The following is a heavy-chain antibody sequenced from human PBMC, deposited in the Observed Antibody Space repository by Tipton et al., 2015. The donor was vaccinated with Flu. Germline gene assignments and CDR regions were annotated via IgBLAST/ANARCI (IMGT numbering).Heavy chain of an antibody. CDR1: GFTFSSYA. V-gene: IGHV3-30-3*01. CDR2: ISYDGSNK. CDR3: ARDPGYFVWLFIN. D-gene: IGHD3-9*01. Sequence: SLRLSCAASGFTFSSYAMHWVRQAPGKGLEWVAVISYDGSNKYYADSVKGRFTISRDNSKNTLYLQMNSLRAEDTAVYYCARDPGYFVWLFINWGPGSLLAVSS. J-gene: IGHJ4*02.